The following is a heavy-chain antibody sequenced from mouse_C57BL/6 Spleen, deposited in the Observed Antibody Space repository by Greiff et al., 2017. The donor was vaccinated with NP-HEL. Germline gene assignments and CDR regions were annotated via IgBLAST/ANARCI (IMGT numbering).Heavy chain of an antibody. CDR2: IYPGDGDT. CDR1: GYAFSSSW. CDR3: ARETGLLNY. V-gene: IGHV1-82*01. D-gene: IGHD4-1*01. J-gene: IGHJ2*01. Sequence: VQLQQSGPELVKPGASVKISCKASGYAFSSSWMNWVKQRPGKGLEWIGRIYPGDGDTNYNGKFKGKATLTADKSSSTAYMQLSSLTSEDSAVYFCARETGLLNYWGQGTTLTVSS.